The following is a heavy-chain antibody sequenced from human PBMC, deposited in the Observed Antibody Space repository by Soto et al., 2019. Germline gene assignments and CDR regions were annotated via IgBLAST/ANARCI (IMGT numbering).Heavy chain of an antibody. D-gene: IGHD3-3*01. CDR1: GFTFSGSA. J-gene: IGHJ6*02. Sequence: PGGSLRLSCAASGFTFSGSAMHWVRQASGKGLEWVGRIRSKANSYATAYAASVKGRFTISRDDSKNTAYLQMNSLKTEDTAVYYCTRQSLEWVYGMDVWGQGTTVTVSS. V-gene: IGHV3-73*01. CDR2: IRSKANSYAT. CDR3: TRQSLEWVYGMDV.